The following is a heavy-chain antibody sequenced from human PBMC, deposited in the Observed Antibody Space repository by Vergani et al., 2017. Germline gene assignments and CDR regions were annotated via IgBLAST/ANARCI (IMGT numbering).Heavy chain of an antibody. J-gene: IGHJ4*02. CDR1: GFSFPGYA. D-gene: IGHD3-3*01. CDR2: VSGSSATP. Sequence: EVQLLESGGGLVQPGGSLRLSCEASGFSFPGYAMSWVRQAPGKGLEWVSSVSGSSATPYYADSVKGRFTISRDNSKNTLYLQMNSLRAEDTAVYYCAKLANYDFWSGYYPTPYFDYWGQGTLVTVSS. V-gene: IGHV3-23*01. CDR3: AKLANYDFWSGYYPTPYFDY.